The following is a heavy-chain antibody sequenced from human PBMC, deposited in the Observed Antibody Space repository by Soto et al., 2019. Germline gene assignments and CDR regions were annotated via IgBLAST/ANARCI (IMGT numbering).Heavy chain of an antibody. Sequence: QVQLIQSGAEVKKPGASVKVSCKVSGYTLTKLSIHWVRQAPGKGLEWMGGFDPEDGETISAQKFQGRITMTEDTSTDTAYMALSSLRSEDTAVYYCTPYILGSTPEYDFTYWGQGTLVTVSS. V-gene: IGHV1-24*01. CDR1: GYTLTKLS. J-gene: IGHJ4*02. CDR3: TPYILGSTPEYDFTY. CDR2: FDPEDGET. D-gene: IGHD1-26*01.